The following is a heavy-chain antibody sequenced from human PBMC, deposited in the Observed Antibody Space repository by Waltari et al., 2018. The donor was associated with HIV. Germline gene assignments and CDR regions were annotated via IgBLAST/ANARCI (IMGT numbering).Heavy chain of an antibody. CDR2: ISSSSYI. CDR1: GFTFSSYS. D-gene: IGHD2-21*01. J-gene: IGHJ6*02. CDR3: ARAWHPGQIGYYYYYGMDV. Sequence: EVQLVESGGGLVKPGGSLRLSCAASGFTFSSYSMNWVRQAPGKGLEWVSSISSSSYIYYADSVKGRFTISRDNAKNSLYLQMNSLRAEDTAVYYCARAWHPGQIGYYYYYGMDVWGQGTTVTVSS. V-gene: IGHV3-21*01.